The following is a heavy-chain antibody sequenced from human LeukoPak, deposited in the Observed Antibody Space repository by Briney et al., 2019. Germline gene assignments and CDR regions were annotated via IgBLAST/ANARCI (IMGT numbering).Heavy chain of an antibody. D-gene: IGHD3-22*01. J-gene: IGHJ6*02. CDR1: GGSISSGGYS. V-gene: IGHV4-30-2*01. Sequence: SQTLSLTCAVSGGSISSGGYSWSWIRQPPGKGLEWVGYIYHSGSTYYNPSLKSRVTISVDRSKNQFSLKLSSVTAADTAVYYCARSRDYYDSSGYYQVYYGMDVWGQGTTVTVSS. CDR3: ARSRDYYDSSGYYQVYYGMDV. CDR2: IYHSGST.